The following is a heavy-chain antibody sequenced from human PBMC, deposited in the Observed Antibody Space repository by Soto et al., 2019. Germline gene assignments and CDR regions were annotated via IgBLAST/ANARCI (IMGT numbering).Heavy chain of an antibody. Sequence: ASVKVSCKASGYTFTSYSISWVRQAPGQGLEWMGWISAYNGNTNYAQKLQGRVTMTTDTSTSTAYMELRSLRSDDTAVYYCARRYCSSTSCCYDYWGQGTLVTVSS. D-gene: IGHD2-2*01. CDR3: ARRYCSSTSCCYDY. V-gene: IGHV1-18*01. CDR2: ISAYNGNT. CDR1: GYTFTSYS. J-gene: IGHJ4*02.